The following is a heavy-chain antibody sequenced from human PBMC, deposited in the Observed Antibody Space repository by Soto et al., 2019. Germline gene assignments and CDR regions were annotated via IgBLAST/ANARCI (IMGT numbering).Heavy chain of an antibody. V-gene: IGHV4-59*01. D-gene: IGHD4-4*01. Sequence: QVQLQESGPGLVKPSETLSLTCTVSGGSISTYYWSWIRQPPGKGLEWIGFLYNSGSTNYNPSLKSRVTISVDTSKNQFTLRLSSVTAADTAVYYCARVKTDHSMYFDSWGQGTLVTVSS. CDR3: ARVKTDHSMYFDS. J-gene: IGHJ4*02. CDR1: GGSISTYY. CDR2: LYNSGST.